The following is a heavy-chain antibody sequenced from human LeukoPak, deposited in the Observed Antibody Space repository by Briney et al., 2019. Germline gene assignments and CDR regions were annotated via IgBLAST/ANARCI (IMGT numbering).Heavy chain of an antibody. J-gene: IGHJ4*02. Sequence: PSETLSLTCTVSGGSISSYYWSWIRQPPGKGLEWIGYIYYSGSTNYNPSLKSRVTISVDTSKNQFSLKLSSVTAADTAVYYCARGPYYYDNSGYLYWGQGTLVTVSS. V-gene: IGHV4-59*01. CDR3: ARGPYYYDNSGYLY. D-gene: IGHD3-22*01. CDR2: IYYSGST. CDR1: GGSISSYY.